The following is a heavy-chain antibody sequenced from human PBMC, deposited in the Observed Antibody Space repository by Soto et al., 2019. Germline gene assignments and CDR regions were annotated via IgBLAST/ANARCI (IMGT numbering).Heavy chain of an antibody. CDR3: SHGYYQYFNS. CDR2: IKSNTDGGTT. V-gene: IGHV3-15*07. CDR1: GFTVSSNY. J-gene: IGHJ4*02. D-gene: IGHD5-18*01. Sequence: GGSLRLSCAASGFTVSSNYMNWVRQAPGKGPEWVGRIKSNTDGGTTDYAAPVKGRFTISRDDSQNTLYLQMNSLRTEDTAVYYCSHGYYQYFNSWGQGTLVTVSS.